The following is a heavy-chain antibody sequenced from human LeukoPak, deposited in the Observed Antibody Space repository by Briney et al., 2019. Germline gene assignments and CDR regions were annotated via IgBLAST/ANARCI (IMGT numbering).Heavy chain of an antibody. V-gene: IGHV3-7*01. CDR2: IHKAGSES. D-gene: IGHD1-26*01. J-gene: IGHJ4*02. CDR3: ARVGAWELQRVFEY. CDR1: GFTFTNYW. Sequence: GGSLRLSCAASGFTFTNYWMTWVRQVPGKGLEWVANIHKAGSESYYVDSVKGRFAISRDNAKNSLYLQLSSLRVEDTAVYYCARVGAWELQRVFEYWGQGTLVTVSS.